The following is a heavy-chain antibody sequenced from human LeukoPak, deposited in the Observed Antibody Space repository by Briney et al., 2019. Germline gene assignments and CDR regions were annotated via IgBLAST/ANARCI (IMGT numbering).Heavy chain of an antibody. CDR2: IYYSGST. V-gene: IGHV4-39*01. CDR1: GGSISSSSYY. Sequence: SETLSLTCTVSGGSISSSSYYWGWLRQPPGKGLEWIGSIYYSGSTYYTPSLQSRVTISVDTSKNQFSLKLSSVTAADTAVYYCARHGAAAGAFDIWGQGTMVTVSS. CDR3: ARHGAAAGAFDI. J-gene: IGHJ3*02. D-gene: IGHD6-13*01.